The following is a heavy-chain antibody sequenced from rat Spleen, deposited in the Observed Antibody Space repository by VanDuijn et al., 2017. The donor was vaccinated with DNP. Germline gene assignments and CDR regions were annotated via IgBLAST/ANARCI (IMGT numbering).Heavy chain of an antibody. CDR2: ISDDSGTT. CDR3: TRGDYYSSYRDWFAY. CDR1: RFTFSDYY. J-gene: IGHJ3*01. V-gene: IGHV5-20*01. Sequence: EVQLVESGGGLVQPGRSLKLSCAASRFTFSDYYMAWVRQAPTKGLEWVASISDDSGTTYYRDSVKGRFTISRDNAESTLYLQMNSLRSEDTATYYCTRGDYYSSYRDWFAYWGQGTLVTVSS. D-gene: IGHD1-2*01.